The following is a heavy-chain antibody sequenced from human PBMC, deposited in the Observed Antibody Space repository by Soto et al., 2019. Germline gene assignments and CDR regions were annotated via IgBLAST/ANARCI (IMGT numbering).Heavy chain of an antibody. D-gene: IGHD3-22*01. Sequence: PGGSLRLSCAASGFTFSSYGMHWVRQAPGKGLEWVAVISCDGSNKYYADSVKGRFTISRDNSKNTLYLQMNSLRAEDTAVYYCAKEKGLDYYDSSGSPPGWFDPWGQGTLVTVS. J-gene: IGHJ5*02. CDR3: AKEKGLDYYDSSGSPPGWFDP. V-gene: IGHV3-30*18. CDR1: GFTFSSYG. CDR2: ISCDGSNK.